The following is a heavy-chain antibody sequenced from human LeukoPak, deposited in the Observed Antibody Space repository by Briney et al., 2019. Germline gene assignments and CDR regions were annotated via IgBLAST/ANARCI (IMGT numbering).Heavy chain of an antibody. Sequence: SVKVSCKASGGTFSSYAISWVRQAPGQGLEWMGRIIPILGIANYAQKFQGRVTITADKSTSTAYMELSSLRSEDTAVYYCARSTTVTPTLGYWGQGTLVTVSS. V-gene: IGHV1-69*04. J-gene: IGHJ4*02. CDR3: ARSTTVTPTLGY. CDR1: GGTFSSYA. D-gene: IGHD4-17*01. CDR2: IIPILGIA.